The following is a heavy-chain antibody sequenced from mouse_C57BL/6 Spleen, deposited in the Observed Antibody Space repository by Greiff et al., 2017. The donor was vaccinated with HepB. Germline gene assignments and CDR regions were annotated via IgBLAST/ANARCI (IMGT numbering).Heavy chain of an antibody. CDR3: ARSLYYYGSTQFAY. Sequence: QVQLKQPGAELVRPGSSVKLSCKASGYTFTSYWMDWVKQRPGQGLEWIGNIYPSDSETHYNQKFKDKATLTVDKSSSTAYMQLSSLTSEDSAVYYCARSLYYYGSTQFAYWGQGTLVTVSA. J-gene: IGHJ3*01. CDR2: IYPSDSET. D-gene: IGHD1-1*01. CDR1: GYTFTSYW. V-gene: IGHV1-61*01.